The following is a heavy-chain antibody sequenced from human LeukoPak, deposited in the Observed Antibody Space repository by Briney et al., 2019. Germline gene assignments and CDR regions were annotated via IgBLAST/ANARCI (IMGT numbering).Heavy chain of an antibody. CDR3: AREATKKRSDY. Sequence: GGSLRLSRAASGFTFSDYYMSWIRQAPGKGLEWVSYISSSGSTIYYADSVKGRFTISRDNAKNSLYLQMNSLRAEDTAVYYCAREATKKRSDYWGQGTLVTVSP. CDR1: GFTFSDYY. J-gene: IGHJ4*02. CDR2: ISSSGSTI. D-gene: IGHD5-12*01. V-gene: IGHV3-11*01.